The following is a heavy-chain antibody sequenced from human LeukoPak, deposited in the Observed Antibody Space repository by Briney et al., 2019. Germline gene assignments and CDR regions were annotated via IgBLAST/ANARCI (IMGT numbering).Heavy chain of an antibody. CDR3: AKLVVAPAATRRTGDAFDI. V-gene: IGHV3-9*01. J-gene: IGHJ3*02. Sequence: PGGSLRLSCAASGFTFDDYAMHWVRQAPGKGLEWVSGISWNSGSIGYADSVKGRFTISRDNAKNSLYLQMNSLRAEDTALYYCAKLVVAPAATRRTGDAFDIWGQGTMVTVSS. CDR1: GFTFDDYA. D-gene: IGHD2-2*01. CDR2: ISWNSGSI.